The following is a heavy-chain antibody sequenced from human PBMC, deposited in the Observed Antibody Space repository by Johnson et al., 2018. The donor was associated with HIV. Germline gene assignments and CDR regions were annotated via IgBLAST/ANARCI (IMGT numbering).Heavy chain of an antibody. J-gene: IGHJ3*02. CDR3: TTDPYGGRRDAFEI. CDR2: IRYDGSNK. Sequence: QVQLVESGGGVVQPGRSLRLSCVASGFTLGSFGMHWVRQAPGKGLELVAFIRYDGSNKYYADSVKGRFTISRDNSKNTLYLQMNSLKTEDTAVYYCTTDPYGGRRDAFEIWGQGTMVTVSS. V-gene: IGHV3-33*08. D-gene: IGHD1-26*01. CDR1: GFTLGSFG.